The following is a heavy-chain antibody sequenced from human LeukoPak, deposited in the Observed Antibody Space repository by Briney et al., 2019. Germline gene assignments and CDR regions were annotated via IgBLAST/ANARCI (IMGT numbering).Heavy chain of an antibody. Sequence: GASVKASCKASGYTFTSYDINWVRQATGQGLEWMGWMNPNSGNTGYAQKFQGRVTMTRNTSISTAYMELSSLRSEDTAVYYCARGRKGPFITIIVVVIDYYFDYWGQGTLVTVSS. CDR2: MNPNSGNT. D-gene: IGHD3-22*01. V-gene: IGHV1-8*01. J-gene: IGHJ4*02. CDR1: GYTFTSYD. CDR3: ARGRKGPFITIIVVVIDYYFDY.